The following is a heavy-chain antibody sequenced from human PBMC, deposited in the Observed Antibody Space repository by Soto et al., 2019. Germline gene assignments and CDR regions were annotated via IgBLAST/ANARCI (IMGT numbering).Heavy chain of an antibody. J-gene: IGHJ1*01. V-gene: IGHV1-69*12. D-gene: IGHD1-7*01. CDR3: ASFGNWNYEGYFQH. Sequence: QVQLVQSGAEVKKPGSSVKVSCKASGGTFSSYAISWARQAPGQGLEWMGGIIPIFGTANYAQKFQGRVTITADESTSTAYMELSSLRSEGTALYYCASFGNWNYEGYFQHWGQGTLVTVSS. CDR2: IIPIFGTA. CDR1: GGTFSSYA.